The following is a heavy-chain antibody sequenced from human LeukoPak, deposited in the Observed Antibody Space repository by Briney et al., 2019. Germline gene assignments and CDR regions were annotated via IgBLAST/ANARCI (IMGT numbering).Heavy chain of an antibody. CDR3: ARDSPRGYCSGGSCYAWFDP. CDR1: GFTFSSYA. V-gene: IGHV3-23*01. Sequence: GGALRLSCAASGFTFSSYAMSWVRQAPGKGLEWVSAISGSGGSTYYADSVKGRFTISRDNAKNSLYLQMNSLRAEDTAVYYCARDSPRGYCSGGSCYAWFDPWGQGTLVTVSS. CDR2: ISGSGGST. D-gene: IGHD2-15*01. J-gene: IGHJ5*02.